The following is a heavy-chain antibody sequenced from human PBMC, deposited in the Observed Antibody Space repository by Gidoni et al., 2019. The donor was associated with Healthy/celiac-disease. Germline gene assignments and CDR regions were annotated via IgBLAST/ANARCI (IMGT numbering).Heavy chain of an antibody. Sequence: QVQLQESGPGLVKPSETLSLPCTVSGGSISSYYSTSTRQPAGKGLEWIGRIYTSGSTNYNPSLKSRVTMSVDTSKNQFSLKLSSVTAADTAVYYCARGSYLLEIDPWGQGTLVTVSS. CDR1: GGSISSYY. J-gene: IGHJ5*02. D-gene: IGHD3-10*01. CDR3: ARGSYLLEIDP. V-gene: IGHV4-4*07. CDR2: IYTSGST.